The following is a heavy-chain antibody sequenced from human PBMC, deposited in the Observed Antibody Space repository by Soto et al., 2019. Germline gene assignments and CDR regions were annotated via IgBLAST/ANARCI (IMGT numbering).Heavy chain of an antibody. V-gene: IGHV4-59*01. Sequence: SETLCLPGTVAGGAISSYYWSSSLQPPGKGLEWIGYIYYSGSTNYHASLKSRVNISVATSKNQFSLKLSSVTAADTAVYYCARDKGGSGSYYNVPYYYYGTDVWGQGTTVTV. D-gene: IGHD3-10*01. CDR1: GGAISSYY. CDR3: ARDKGGSGSYYNVPYYYYGTDV. CDR2: IYYSGST. J-gene: IGHJ6*02.